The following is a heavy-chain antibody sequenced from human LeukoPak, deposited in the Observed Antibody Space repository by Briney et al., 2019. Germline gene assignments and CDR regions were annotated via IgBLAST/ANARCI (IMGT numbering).Heavy chain of an antibody. CDR1: GFTFSSYI. Sequence: GGSLRLSCAASGFTFSSYIMNWVRQAPGKGLEWVTSISSSSSYIYYADSVKGRFTISRDNAKNSLYLQMNSLRAEDTAVYYCARGLLWFGESTPDYGMDVWGKGTTVTVSS. V-gene: IGHV3-21*01. J-gene: IGHJ6*04. CDR3: ARGLLWFGESTPDYGMDV. D-gene: IGHD3-10*01. CDR2: ISSSSSYI.